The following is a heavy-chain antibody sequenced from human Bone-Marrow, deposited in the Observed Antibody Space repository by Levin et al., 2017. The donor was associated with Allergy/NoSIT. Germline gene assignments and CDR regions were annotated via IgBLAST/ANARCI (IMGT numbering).Heavy chain of an antibody. Sequence: PGGSLRLSCAASGFTFSDYYMSWIRQAPGKGLEWVSYVSSSGTTIYYADSVKGRFTISRDNAKNSLYLQMNSLRAEDTAVYYCARPYSDYEPHFEYWGQGTLVTVSS. CDR2: VSSSGTTI. J-gene: IGHJ4*02. CDR1: GFTFSDYY. CDR3: ARPYSDYEPHFEY. V-gene: IGHV3-11*01. D-gene: IGHD5-12*01.